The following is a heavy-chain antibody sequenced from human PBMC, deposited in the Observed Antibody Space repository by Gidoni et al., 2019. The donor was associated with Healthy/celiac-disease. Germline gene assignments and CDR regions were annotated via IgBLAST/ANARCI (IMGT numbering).Heavy chain of an antibody. CDR2: TYPGDSDT. Sequence: EVQLVQSGAEERKPGESLKICCKGSGYSFTSYWIGWVRQMPGKGREWMGITYPGDSDTRYSPAFQGQVTISADKSTSTAYLQWSSLKAADTAMFYCATGSSGYYWFDYWGQGTLVTVSS. V-gene: IGHV5-51*03. D-gene: IGHD3-22*01. J-gene: IGHJ4*02. CDR1: GYSFTSYW. CDR3: ATGSSGYYWFDY.